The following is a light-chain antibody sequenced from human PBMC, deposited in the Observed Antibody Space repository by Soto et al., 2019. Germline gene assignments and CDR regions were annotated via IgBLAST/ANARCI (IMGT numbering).Light chain of an antibody. CDR3: QQYDNLPPFT. CDR1: QDISNY. CDR2: DAS. J-gene: IGKJ3*01. Sequence: DIQMTQSPSSLSASVGDRVTITCQASQDISNYLHWYQQKPGKAPKLLIYDASNLETGVPSRFSGSGSGTDSTFTISSLQPEDIATYYCQQYDNLPPFTFGPGTKVDIK. V-gene: IGKV1-33*01.